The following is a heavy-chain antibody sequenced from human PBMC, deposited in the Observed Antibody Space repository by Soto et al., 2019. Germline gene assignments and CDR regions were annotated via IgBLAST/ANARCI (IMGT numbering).Heavy chain of an antibody. J-gene: IGHJ4*02. D-gene: IGHD3-10*01. CDR2: IYYSGSA. V-gene: IGHV4-31*03. CDR3: ARFYYASGSLIVRAPDY. CDR1: GGSISTGGYY. Sequence: QVQLQESGPGLVKPSQTLSLTCTVSGGSISTGGYYWSWIRQHPGKGLEWIGYIYYSGSAYYNPSLQRRLAISVDTSKNQFSLKLNSVTAADTAVYYCARFYYASGSLIVRAPDYWGQGTLVTVSS.